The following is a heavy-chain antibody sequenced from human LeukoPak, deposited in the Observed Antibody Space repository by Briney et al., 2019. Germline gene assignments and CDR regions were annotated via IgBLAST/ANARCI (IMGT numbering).Heavy chain of an antibody. J-gene: IGHJ3*02. CDR1: GGSISSGSYY. CDR3: ARISVVVTAIGAFDI. D-gene: IGHD2-21*02. V-gene: IGHV4-61*02. Sequence: SETLSLTCTVSGGSISSGSYYWSWIRQPAGKGLEWIGRIYTSGSTNYNPSLKSRVTISVDTSKNQFSLKLSSVTAADTAVYYCARISVVVTAIGAFDIWGQGTMVTVSS. CDR2: IYTSGST.